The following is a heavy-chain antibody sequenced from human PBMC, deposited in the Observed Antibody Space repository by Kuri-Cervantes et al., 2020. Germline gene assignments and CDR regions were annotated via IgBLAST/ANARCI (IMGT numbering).Heavy chain of an antibody. CDR3: ATRIAVAGTGNY. CDR1: GFTFSSYA. Sequence: GGSLRLSCAASGFTFSSYAMSWVRQAPGKGLEWVSAISGSGGSTYYADPVKGRFTISRDNSKNTLYLQMNSLRAEDTAVYYCATRIAVAGTGNYWGQGTLVTVSS. D-gene: IGHD6-19*01. CDR2: ISGSGGST. J-gene: IGHJ4*02. V-gene: IGHV3-23*01.